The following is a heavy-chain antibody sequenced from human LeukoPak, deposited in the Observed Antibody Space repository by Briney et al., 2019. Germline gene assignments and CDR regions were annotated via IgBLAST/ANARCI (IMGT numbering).Heavy chain of an antibody. D-gene: IGHD1-1*01. Sequence: QSGGSLRLSCAASGFTFSNYAMHWVRQAPGKRLEWVAFVDSNAINKDYADSVKGRYTVSRDNSKNTMYLQMNSLRAEDTAVYYCAKDSHGLPIKLVDYWGQGTLVTVSS. CDR2: VDSNAINK. CDR1: GFTFSNYA. J-gene: IGHJ4*02. V-gene: IGHV3-30*02. CDR3: AKDSHGLPIKLVDY.